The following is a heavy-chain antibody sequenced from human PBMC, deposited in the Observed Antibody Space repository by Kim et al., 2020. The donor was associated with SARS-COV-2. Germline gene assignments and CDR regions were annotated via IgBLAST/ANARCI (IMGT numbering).Heavy chain of an antibody. Sequence: GGSLRLSCSASGFTFSIYAMHWVRQAPGKGLEYVSAISHNGGSTNYADYVKGRFTISRDNSKNTLYLQMSSLRAEDTAVNYCVREDIVATPYFDYWGQGTLVTVSS. CDR1: GFTFSIYA. CDR3: VREDIVATPYFDY. J-gene: IGHJ4*02. CDR2: ISHNGGST. V-gene: IGHV3-64D*06. D-gene: IGHD5-12*01.